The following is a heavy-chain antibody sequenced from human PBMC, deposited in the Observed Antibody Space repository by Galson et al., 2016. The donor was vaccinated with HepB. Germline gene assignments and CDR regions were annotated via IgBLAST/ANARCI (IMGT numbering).Heavy chain of an antibody. J-gene: IGHJ6*02. CDR3: ARGSGSLYYYYGMDV. CDR1: GFTFNGYW. CDR2: INQDGSEK. V-gene: IGHV3-7*01. Sequence: SLRLSCAASGFTFNGYWMSWVRQAPGKGLEWVANINQDGSEKYHVDSLKGRFTVSRDNAKNSLYLHLESLRAEDTAVYYCARGSGSLYYYYGMDVWGQGTTVTVSS. D-gene: IGHD1-26*01.